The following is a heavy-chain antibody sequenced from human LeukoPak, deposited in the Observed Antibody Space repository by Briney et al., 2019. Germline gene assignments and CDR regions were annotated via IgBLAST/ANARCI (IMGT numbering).Heavy chain of an antibody. V-gene: IGHV1-2*02. CDR1: GYIFIGYY. Sequence: ASVKDSCKASGYIFIGYYIHWVRQAPGQGLEWMGWVNPNSGDTSYAQKFQGRVTMTRDTSISTAYMEVSGLRSDDTAVYYCARHYYDSSAFSNWFDPWGQGTLVTVSS. D-gene: IGHD3-22*01. J-gene: IGHJ5*02. CDR3: ARHYYDSSAFSNWFDP. CDR2: VNPNSGDT.